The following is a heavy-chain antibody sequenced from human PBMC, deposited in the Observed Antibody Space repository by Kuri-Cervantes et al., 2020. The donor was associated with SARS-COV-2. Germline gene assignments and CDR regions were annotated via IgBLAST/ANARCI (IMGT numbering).Heavy chain of an antibody. D-gene: IGHD2-2*01. CDR3: AKDGDCSSTSCYYMDV. J-gene: IGHJ6*03. CDR1: GFTFSSYS. CDR2: ISSSSSYI. V-gene: IGHV3-21*04. Sequence: GGSLRLSCAASGFTFSSYSMNWVRQAPGKGLEWVSSISSSSSYIYYADSVKGRFTISRDNAKNSLYLQMNSLRAEDTALYYCAKDGDCSSTSCYYMDVWGKGTTVTVSS.